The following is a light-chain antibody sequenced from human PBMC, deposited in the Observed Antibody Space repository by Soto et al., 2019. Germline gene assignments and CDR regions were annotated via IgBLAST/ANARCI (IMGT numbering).Light chain of an antibody. CDR2: RAS. Sequence: EIVMTQSPATLSVSPGERATLSCTASHYIYSNVAWFQQRPGQAPRLPIYRASARATGTAARFSGSGSGIEFTLTITSLQSEDFALYYCQQYHNLWTFGQGTEVEIK. CDR1: HYIYSN. V-gene: IGKV3-15*01. CDR3: QQYHNLWT. J-gene: IGKJ1*01.